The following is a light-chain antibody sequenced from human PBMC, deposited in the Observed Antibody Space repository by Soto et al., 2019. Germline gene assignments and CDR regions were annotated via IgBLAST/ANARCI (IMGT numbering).Light chain of an antibody. CDR3: QQFNNWPLT. J-gene: IGKJ4*01. V-gene: IGKV3-15*01. CDR2: GSS. CDR1: QSLTSN. Sequence: EILMTQSPATLSVSPGERATLSCRASQSLTSNLAWYQQKPGQAPRLLIYGSSTRDTGIPARFSGSWSGTEFTLPISRLQSEDFAVYYCQQFNNWPLTFGGGTKVDIK.